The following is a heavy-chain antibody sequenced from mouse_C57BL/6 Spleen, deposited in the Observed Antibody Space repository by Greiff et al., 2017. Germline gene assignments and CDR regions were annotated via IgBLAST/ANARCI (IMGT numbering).Heavy chain of an antibody. D-gene: IGHD1-1*01. J-gene: IGHJ4*01. CDR2: INPNNGGT. CDR3: ARGFGYYGSPYAMDY. V-gene: IGHV1-18*01. Sequence: EVQLQQSGPELVKPGASVKIPCKASGYTFTDYNMDWVKQSHGKSLEWIGDINPNNGGTIYNQKFKGKATLTVDKSSSTAYMELRSLTSEDTAVYYCARGFGYYGSPYAMDYWGQGTSVTVSS. CDR1: GYTFTDYN.